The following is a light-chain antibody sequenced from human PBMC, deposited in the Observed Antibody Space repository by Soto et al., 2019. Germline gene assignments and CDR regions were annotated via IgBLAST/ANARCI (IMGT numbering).Light chain of an antibody. CDR3: AAWDDSLNVVV. CDR1: SSNIGSNT. V-gene: IGLV1-44*01. J-gene: IGLJ3*02. Sequence: QSVLTQPPSASETPGQRVTISWSGSSSNIGSNTVNWYHQLPGTAPKLLIHSSDQRPSGVPDRFSGSKSGTSASLAISGLQSEDEADYYCAAWDDSLNVVVFGGGTQLTVL. CDR2: SSD.